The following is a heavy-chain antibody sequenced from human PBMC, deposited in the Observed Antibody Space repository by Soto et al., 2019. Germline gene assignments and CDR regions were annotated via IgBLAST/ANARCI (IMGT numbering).Heavy chain of an antibody. Sequence: GGSLRLSCAASGFTFSSCAMGWVRQAPGKGLEWVSSISVNGGSTYYADSVKGRFTISRDNSKNILYLHMISLRAEDAAVYYCAKERNSWYSSGSDSWGQGTLVTVSS. CDR1: GFTFSSCA. CDR2: ISVNGGST. V-gene: IGHV3-23*01. J-gene: IGHJ4*02. CDR3: AKERNSWYSSGSDS. D-gene: IGHD2-15*01.